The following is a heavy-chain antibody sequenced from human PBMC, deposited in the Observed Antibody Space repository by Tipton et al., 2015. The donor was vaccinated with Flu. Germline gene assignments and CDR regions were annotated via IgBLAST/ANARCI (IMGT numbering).Heavy chain of an antibody. D-gene: IGHD6-13*01. CDR2: IYTSGNT. V-gene: IGHV4-61*02. J-gene: IGHJ6*02. CDR3: AREGRIAAAGTSGFYYYGMDV. CDR1: GGSISSDTYY. Sequence: TLSLTCTVSGGSISSDTYYWNWIRQPAGKGLEWIGRIYTSGNTNYNPSLKNQVTISVDASKNQFSLELTSVTAADTAVYYCAREGRIAAAGTSGFYYYGMDVWGQGTTVTISS.